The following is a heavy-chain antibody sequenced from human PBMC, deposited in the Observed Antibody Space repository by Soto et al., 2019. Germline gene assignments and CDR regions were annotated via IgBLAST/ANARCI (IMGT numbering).Heavy chain of an antibody. Sequence: PVGSLRLSCAASGFTFSSYAMSWVRQAPGKGLEWVSAISGSGGSTYYADSVKGRFTISRDNSKNTLYLQMNSLRAEDTAVYYCATKPQWLATQEGYWGQGTLVTVSS. V-gene: IGHV3-23*01. J-gene: IGHJ4*02. CDR2: ISGSGGST. CDR3: ATKPQWLATQEGY. D-gene: IGHD6-19*01. CDR1: GFTFSSYA.